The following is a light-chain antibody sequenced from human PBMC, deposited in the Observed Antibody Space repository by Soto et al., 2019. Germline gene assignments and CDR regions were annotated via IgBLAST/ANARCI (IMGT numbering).Light chain of an antibody. CDR2: EVR. CDR3: SSYTNINTRACV. J-gene: IGLJ1*01. CDR1: MRDVGAYNL. V-gene: IGLV2-14*01. Sequence: QSVLTQPASVSGSPGQSITISCAGTMRDVGAYNLVSWYQQHPGRAPQLIIYEVRNRPSGISFRFSGSKSGNTASLTISGLQAEDEAEYYCSSYTNINTRACVFGTGTKLTVL.